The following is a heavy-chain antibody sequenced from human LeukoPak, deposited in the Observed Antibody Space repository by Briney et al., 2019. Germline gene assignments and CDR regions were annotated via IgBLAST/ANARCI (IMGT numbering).Heavy chain of an antibody. Sequence: GGSLRLSCAASGFTFSGSAMHWVRQASGKGLEWVGRIRSKANSYATAYAASVKGRFTISRDDSKNTAYLQMNSLKTEDTAVYYCTRDPSYCSGGSCYYYYMDVWGKGTTVTVSS. J-gene: IGHJ6*03. CDR2: IRSKANSYAT. V-gene: IGHV3-73*01. D-gene: IGHD2-15*01. CDR1: GFTFSGSA. CDR3: TRDPSYCSGGSCYYYYMDV.